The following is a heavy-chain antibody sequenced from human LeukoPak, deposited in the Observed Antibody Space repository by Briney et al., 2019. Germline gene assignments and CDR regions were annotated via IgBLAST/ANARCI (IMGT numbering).Heavy chain of an antibody. J-gene: IGHJ4*02. CDR2: IYTSGST. Sequence: SETLSLTCTVSGGSISSYYWSWIRQPPGKGLEWIGYIYTSGSTNYNPSLKSRVTISVDTSKNQFSLKLSSVTAADTAVYYCARRGAYYGGDCYAFDYWGPGTLVTVSS. V-gene: IGHV4-4*08. CDR3: ARRGAYYGGDCYAFDY. CDR1: GGSISSYY. D-gene: IGHD2-21*02.